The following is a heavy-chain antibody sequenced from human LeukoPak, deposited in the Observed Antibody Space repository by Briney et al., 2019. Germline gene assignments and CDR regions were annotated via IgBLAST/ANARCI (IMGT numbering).Heavy chain of an antibody. CDR2: IIPIFGTA. J-gene: IGHJ6*03. Sequence: GASVKVSCKASGGTFSSYAISWVRQAPGQGLEWMGGIIPIFGTANYAQKFQGRVPITAAESTSTAYMELSSLRSEDTAVYYCARGQTTYYYGSGSYYPGYYYYYMDVWGKGTTVTISS. CDR1: GGTFSSYA. CDR3: ARGQTTYYYGSGSYYPGYYYYYMDV. D-gene: IGHD3-10*01. V-gene: IGHV1-69*13.